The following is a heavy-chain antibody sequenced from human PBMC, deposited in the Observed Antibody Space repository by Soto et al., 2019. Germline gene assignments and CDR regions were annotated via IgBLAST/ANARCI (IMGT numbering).Heavy chain of an antibody. Sequence: LPETLSLTCAVYVGSFSGYYWNWIRQPPGKGLEWIGEINHSGSTNYNPSLKSRVTVSVDTSKNQFSLKLSSVTAADTAVYYCARGPRKDSSNWYNWFDPWSQGTLVTVSS. CDR2: INHSGST. CDR1: VGSFSGYY. V-gene: IGHV4-34*01. J-gene: IGHJ5*02. CDR3: ARGPRKDSSNWYNWFDP. D-gene: IGHD6-13*01.